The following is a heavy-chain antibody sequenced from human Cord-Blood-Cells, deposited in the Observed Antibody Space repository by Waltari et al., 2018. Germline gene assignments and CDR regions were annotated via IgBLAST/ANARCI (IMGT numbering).Heavy chain of an antibody. CDR1: GYTFTGYY. V-gene: IGHV1-2*04. D-gene: IGHD6-13*01. Sequence: QVQLVQSGAEVKKPGASVQVSCTASGYTFTGYYMHWVRQAPGQGLEWMGWINPNSGGTNYAQKFQGWVTMTRDTSISTAYMELSRLRSDDTAVYYCARGSGSWYGGCWFDPWGQGTLVTVSS. J-gene: IGHJ5*02. CDR3: ARGSGSWYGGCWFDP. CDR2: INPNSGGT.